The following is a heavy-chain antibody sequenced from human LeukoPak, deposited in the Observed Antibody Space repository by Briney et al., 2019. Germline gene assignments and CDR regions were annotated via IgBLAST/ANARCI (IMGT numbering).Heavy chain of an antibody. J-gene: IGHJ4*02. CDR1: GYTFTGYY. CDR3: ARDPAAAGVFDY. Sequence: ASVKVSCKASGYTFTGYYMHWVRQAPGQGLEWMGWINPNSGGTNYAQKFQGRVTMTRDTSISTAYMERSRLRSDDTAVYYCARDPAAAGVFDYWGQGTLVTVSS. CDR2: INPNSGGT. V-gene: IGHV1-2*02. D-gene: IGHD6-13*01.